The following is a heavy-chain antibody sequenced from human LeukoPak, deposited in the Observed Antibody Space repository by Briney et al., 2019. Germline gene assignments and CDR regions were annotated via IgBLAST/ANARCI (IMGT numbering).Heavy chain of an antibody. D-gene: IGHD6-13*01. CDR2: IYPGVSDT. Sequence: GQSLRISCKGPGYSSTSYWIGWVGQMPGKGLEWMGIIYPGVSDTRYSPSFQGQVTISADKSISTAYLQWSSLKASDTAMYYCASSIAAAQGNGNAFDYWGQGTLVTVSS. V-gene: IGHV5-51*01. J-gene: IGHJ4*02. CDR3: ASSIAAAQGNGNAFDY. CDR1: GYSSTSYW.